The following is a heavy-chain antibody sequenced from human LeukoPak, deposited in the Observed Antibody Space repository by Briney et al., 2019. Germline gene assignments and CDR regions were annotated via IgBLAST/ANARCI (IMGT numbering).Heavy chain of an antibody. J-gene: IGHJ4*02. CDR2: INWTVGST. D-gene: IGHD2-21*02. Sequence: GGSLILSCAASGFTFDDSDMSWFRQAPGKGVEWVSGINWTVGSTGSADCVKGRFAISRENAKNYLYLQMNSLRAEDTAFYYCARGRGLGVTSTPVPFDYWGQGILVTVSS. CDR1: GFTFDDSD. V-gene: IGHV3-20*04. CDR3: ARGRGLGVTSTPVPFDY.